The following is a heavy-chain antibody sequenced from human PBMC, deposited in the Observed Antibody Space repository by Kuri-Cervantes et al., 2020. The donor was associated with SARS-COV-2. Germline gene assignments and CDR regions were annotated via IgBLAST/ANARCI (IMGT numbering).Heavy chain of an antibody. CDR1: GFTFSSYS. CDR2: ISSSSSTI. CDR3: ARAARSSSPDAYYYYYYMDV. V-gene: IGHV3-48*01. Sequence: GESLKISCAASGFTFSSYSMNWVRQAPGKGLEWVSYISSSSSTIYYADSVKGRFTISRDNAKNSLYLQMNSLRAEDTAVYYCARAARSSSPDAYYYYYYMDVWGKGTTVTVSS. J-gene: IGHJ6*03. D-gene: IGHD6-6*01.